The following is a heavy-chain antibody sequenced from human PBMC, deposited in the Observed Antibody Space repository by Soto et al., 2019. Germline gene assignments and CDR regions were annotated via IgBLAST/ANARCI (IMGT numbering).Heavy chain of an antibody. D-gene: IGHD3-3*01. Sequence: PSETLSLTCAVYVGSFSGYYWSWIRQPPGKGLEWIGEINHSGSTNYNPSLKSRVTISVDTSKNQFSLKLSSVTAADTAVYYCARGYDFWSGYTDSANAFDIWGQGTMVTVS. V-gene: IGHV4-34*01. CDR2: INHSGST. CDR1: VGSFSGYY. J-gene: IGHJ3*02. CDR3: ARGYDFWSGYTDSANAFDI.